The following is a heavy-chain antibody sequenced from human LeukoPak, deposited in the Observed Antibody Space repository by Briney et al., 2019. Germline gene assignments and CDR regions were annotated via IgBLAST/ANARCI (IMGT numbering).Heavy chain of an antibody. Sequence: GGSLRLSCAASGFTFSSYAMHWVRQAPGKGLEYVSAISSNGGSTYYANSVKGRFTISRDNSKNTLHLQMGSLRAEDMAVYYCARDLGYCSSTSCYSGFGYWGQGTLVTVSS. CDR3: ARDLGYCSSTSCYSGFGY. CDR2: ISSNGGST. V-gene: IGHV3-64*01. CDR1: GFTFSSYA. J-gene: IGHJ4*02. D-gene: IGHD2-2*01.